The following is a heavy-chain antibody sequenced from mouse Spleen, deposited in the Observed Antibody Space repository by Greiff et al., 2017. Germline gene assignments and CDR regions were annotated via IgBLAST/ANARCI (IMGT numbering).Heavy chain of an antibody. CDR3: GRSVGASPLRFDV. Sequence: VQLVESGPGLVAPSQSLSITCTVSGFSLTSYGVDWVRQSPGKGLEWLGVICGGGSTNYNSALKSRLSISKDNSKSQVFLKMNSLQTDDTAMYFRGRSVGASPLRFDVWGAGTTVTVSS. CDR2: ICGGGST. CDR1: GFSLTSYG. V-gene: IGHV2-6*01. J-gene: IGHJ1*01. D-gene: IGHD6-1*01.